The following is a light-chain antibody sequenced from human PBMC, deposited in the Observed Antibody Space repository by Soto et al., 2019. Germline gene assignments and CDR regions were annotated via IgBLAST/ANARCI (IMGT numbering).Light chain of an antibody. CDR3: QQYYGTPYT. Sequence: DIVMTQSPDSLAVSLGERATIHCKSSQTVFYSANNRNYLAWYQQKPGQPPKLLLYRASIRESGVPDRFSRSGSGTDFTLTISSLQAEDVAVYYCQQYYGTPYTFGQGTKLEI. CDR2: RAS. J-gene: IGKJ2*01. CDR1: QTVFYSANNRNY. V-gene: IGKV4-1*01.